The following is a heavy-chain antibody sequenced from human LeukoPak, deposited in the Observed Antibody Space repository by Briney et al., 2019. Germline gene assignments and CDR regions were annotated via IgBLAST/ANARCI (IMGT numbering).Heavy chain of an antibody. V-gene: IGHV4-30-2*01. J-gene: IGHJ4*02. CDR2: IYHSGST. Sequence: SETLSLTCAVSGGSISSGGYSWSWIRQPPGKGLEWIGYIYHSGSTYYNPSLKSRVTISVDTSKNQFSLKLSSVTAADTAVNYCARFIAAAGTYYFDYWGQGALVTVSS. D-gene: IGHD6-13*01. CDR3: ARFIAAAGTYYFDY. CDR1: GGSISSGGYS.